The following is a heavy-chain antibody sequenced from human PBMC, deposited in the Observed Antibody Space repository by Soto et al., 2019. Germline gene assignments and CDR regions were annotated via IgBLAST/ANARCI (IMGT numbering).Heavy chain of an antibody. J-gene: IGHJ6*02. V-gene: IGHV3-33*01. CDR2: IWYDGSNK. CDR1: GFTFSSYG. CDR3: ARHQTNWNFTYYHYGMDV. D-gene: IGHD1-1*01. Sequence: GGSLRLSCAASGFTFSSYGMHWVRQAPGKGLEWVAVIWYDGSNKYYADSVKGRFTISRDNSKNTLYLQMNSLRAEDTAVYYCARHQTNWNFTYYHYGMDVWGQGTTFT.